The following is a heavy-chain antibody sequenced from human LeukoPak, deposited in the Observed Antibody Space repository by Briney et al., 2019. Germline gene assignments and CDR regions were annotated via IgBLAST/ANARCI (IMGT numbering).Heavy chain of an antibody. Sequence: SVKVSCKASGGTFSSYAISWVRQASGQGLEWMGRIIPILGIANYAQKFQGRVTITADKSTSTAYMELSSLRSEDTAVYYCARAYYDILTGYYAPDYWGQGTLVTVSS. CDR1: GGTFSSYA. J-gene: IGHJ4*02. CDR2: IIPILGIA. V-gene: IGHV1-69*04. D-gene: IGHD3-9*01. CDR3: ARAYYDILTGYYAPDY.